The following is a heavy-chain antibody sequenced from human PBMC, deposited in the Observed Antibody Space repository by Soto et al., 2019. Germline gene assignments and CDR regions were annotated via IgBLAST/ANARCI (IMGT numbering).Heavy chain of an antibody. D-gene: IGHD2-2*01. J-gene: IGHJ4*02. CDR3: SRALVVPARRYFDY. Sequence: GGSLRLSCAASGFTFSSYGMHWVRQAPGKGLEWVAVISYDGSNKYYADSVKGRLTISRDNSKNTLYLQMNSLRAEDTAVYYCSRALVVPARRYFDYWGQGTLVTVSS. V-gene: IGHV3-30*03. CDR2: ISYDGSNK. CDR1: GFTFSSYG.